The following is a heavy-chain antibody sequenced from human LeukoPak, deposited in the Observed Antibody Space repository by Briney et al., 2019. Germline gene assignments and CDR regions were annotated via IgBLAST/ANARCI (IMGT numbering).Heavy chain of an antibody. D-gene: IGHD3-9*01. CDR3: VKEGEGIHYYDILTGYYSFDY. Sequence: PGGSLRPSCSASGFTFSSYAMHWVRQAPGKGLEYVSAISSNGGSTYYADSVKGRFTISRDNSKNTLYLQMSSLRAEDTAVYYCVKEGEGIHYYDILTGYYSFDYWGQGTLVTVSS. J-gene: IGHJ4*02. V-gene: IGHV3-64D*09. CDR2: ISSNGGST. CDR1: GFTFSSYA.